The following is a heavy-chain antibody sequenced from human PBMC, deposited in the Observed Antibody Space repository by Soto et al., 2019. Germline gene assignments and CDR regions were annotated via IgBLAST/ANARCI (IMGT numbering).Heavy chain of an antibody. CDR1: GFSLTTNGVG. CDR3: AHRRWTTAAGTFWFDP. J-gene: IGHJ5*02. D-gene: IGHD6-13*01. CDR2: IYWDGDE. V-gene: IGHV2-5*02. Sequence: QITLKESGPTLVKPTQTLTLTCTFSGFSLTTNGVGVGWFRQPPGKALEWLALIYWDGDERYSPSLKSRLIINKDTSKNQVVLTRTNMDPVDTATYYCAHRRWTTAAGTFWFDPWGQGALVTVSS.